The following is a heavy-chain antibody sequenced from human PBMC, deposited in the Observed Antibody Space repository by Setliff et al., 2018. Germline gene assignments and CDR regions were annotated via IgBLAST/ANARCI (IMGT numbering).Heavy chain of an antibody. CDR1: GYTFTTYA. Sequence: RASVKVSCKASGYTFTTYAISWMRQAPGQGLEWMGWINTNTGNPIYAQGFTGRFVFSLDTSVSTAYLQISSLKSEDTAVYYCARGSRFGTIVYKGDYYMDVWGKGTTVTVSS. D-gene: IGHD3-10*01. CDR2: INTNTGNP. V-gene: IGHV7-4-1*02. J-gene: IGHJ6*03. CDR3: ARGSRFGTIVYKGDYYMDV.